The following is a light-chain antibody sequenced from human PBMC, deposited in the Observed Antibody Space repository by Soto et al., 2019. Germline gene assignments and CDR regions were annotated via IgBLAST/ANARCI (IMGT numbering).Light chain of an antibody. CDR1: QTIDKY. CDR3: QQSYSTPLT. CDR2: TTS. V-gene: IGKV1-39*01. J-gene: IGKJ4*01. Sequence: GDKVTITCRASQTIDKYLNWYQEKPGKAPKLLIYTTSTLQSEVPSRFSGSGSETDFTLTISSVQPEDFATYYCQQSYSTPLTFGGGTKV.